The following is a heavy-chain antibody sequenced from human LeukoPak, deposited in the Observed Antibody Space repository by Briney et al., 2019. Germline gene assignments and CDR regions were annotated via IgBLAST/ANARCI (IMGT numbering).Heavy chain of an antibody. Sequence: ASVKVSCKASGGTFSSYAISWVRQAPGQGLEWMGGIIPIFGTANYAQKFQGRVTITTDESTSTAYMELSSLRSEDTAVYYCAREVSSRDFWSGVYPFDPWGQGTLVTVSS. V-gene: IGHV1-69*05. J-gene: IGHJ5*02. D-gene: IGHD3-3*01. CDR2: IIPIFGTA. CDR1: GGTFSSYA. CDR3: AREVSSRDFWSGVYPFDP.